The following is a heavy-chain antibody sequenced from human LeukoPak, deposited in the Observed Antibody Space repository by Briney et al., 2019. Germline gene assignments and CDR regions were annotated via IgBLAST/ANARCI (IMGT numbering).Heavy chain of an antibody. V-gene: IGHV3-21*01. Sequence: GGSLSLSCAASGFTFSSYTMNWVRQAPGRGLEWVYSISSSSIYIYYANSVKGRFTISRDNAKNSLYLQMNSLRAEDTAVYYCGSSTTHRALGYWGQGTLVTVSS. D-gene: IGHD2/OR15-2a*01. CDR2: ISSSSIYI. CDR3: GSSTTHRALGY. CDR1: GFTFSSYT. J-gene: IGHJ4*02.